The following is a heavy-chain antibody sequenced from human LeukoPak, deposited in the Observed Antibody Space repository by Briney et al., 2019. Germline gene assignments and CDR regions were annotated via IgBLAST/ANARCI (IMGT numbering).Heavy chain of an antibody. V-gene: IGHV5-51*01. D-gene: IGHD3-3*01. Sequence: GESLKISCKVSGYSFTSYWIAWVRQMPGKGLEWMGIIYPDDADTTYSPSFEGQVTFSVDRFVSTAYLHWSSLRAEDTAVYYCARGPLEPTYYDFWSGYFIYELRYGMDVWGQGTTVTVSS. CDR3: ARGPLEPTYYDFWSGYFIYELRYGMDV. CDR1: GYSFTSYW. J-gene: IGHJ6*02. CDR2: IYPDDADT.